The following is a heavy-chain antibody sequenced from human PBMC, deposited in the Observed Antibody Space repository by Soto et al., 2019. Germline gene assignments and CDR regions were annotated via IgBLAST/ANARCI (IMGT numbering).Heavy chain of an antibody. CDR2: IGTAGDT. Sequence: EVQLVESGGGLVQPGGSLRLSCAASGFTFSSYDMHWVRQATGKGLEWVSAIGTAGDTYYPGSVKGRFTISRENAKNSLYLQMNSLRAEDTAVYYCARDRGDSSGWAYYYGMDVWGQGTTVTVSS. CDR1: GFTFSSYD. J-gene: IGHJ6*02. CDR3: ARDRGDSSGWAYYYGMDV. D-gene: IGHD6-19*01. V-gene: IGHV3-13*01.